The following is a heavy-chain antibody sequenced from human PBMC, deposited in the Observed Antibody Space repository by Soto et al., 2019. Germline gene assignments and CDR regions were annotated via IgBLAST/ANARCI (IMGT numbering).Heavy chain of an antibody. CDR3: ARDREEGHDYGDYHYYYDMDV. V-gene: IGHV3-30-3*01. Sequence: QPGGSLRLSCAASGFTFSSYAMHWVRQAPGKGLEWVAVISYDGSNKYYADSVKGRFTISRDNSKNTLYLQMNSLRAEDTAVYYCARDREEGHDYGDYHYYYDMDVWGQGTTVTVSS. D-gene: IGHD4-17*01. CDR2: ISYDGSNK. CDR1: GFTFSSYA. J-gene: IGHJ6*02.